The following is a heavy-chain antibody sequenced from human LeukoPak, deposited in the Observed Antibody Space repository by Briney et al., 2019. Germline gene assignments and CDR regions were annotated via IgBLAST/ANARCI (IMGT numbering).Heavy chain of an antibody. CDR1: GGSISSGDYY. V-gene: IGHV4-30-4*01. CDR3: ARDQMGFDP. Sequence: SQTLSLTCTVSGGSISSGDYYWSWIRQPPGKGLEWIGYIYYSGSTYYNPSLKSRVTISVDTSKNQFSLQLNSVTPEDTAIYYCARDQMGFDPWGQGILVTVSS. D-gene: IGHD5-24*01. J-gene: IGHJ5*02. CDR2: IYYSGST.